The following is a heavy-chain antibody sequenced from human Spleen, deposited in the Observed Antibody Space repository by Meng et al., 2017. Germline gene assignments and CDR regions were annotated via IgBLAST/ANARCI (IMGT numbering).Heavy chain of an antibody. Sequence: GESLKISCAASGFTFSSYAMTWVRQAPGKGLEWVSTISASGGSTKYADSMKGRFTISRDNSKNILYLQMNSLRAEDTAVYYCAKDRTPAQHQLDFYFDCWGQGNLVTVSS. CDR1: GFTFSSYA. D-gene: IGHD6-13*01. CDR3: AKDRTPAQHQLDFYFDC. V-gene: IGHV3-23*01. CDR2: ISASGGST. J-gene: IGHJ4*02.